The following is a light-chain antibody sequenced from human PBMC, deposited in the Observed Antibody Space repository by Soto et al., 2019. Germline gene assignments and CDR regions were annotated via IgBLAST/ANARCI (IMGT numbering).Light chain of an antibody. CDR1: QSVLYSSNNKNY. V-gene: IGKV4-1*01. Sequence: DIVMTQSPDSLAVSLGERATINCKSSQSVLYSSNNKNYLAWYQQRPGQPPKLLIYWASTRESGVPDRFSGSGSGTDVTLINTSLQAEDVAVYYCQQYESTPPTFGQGTKLEIK. CDR3: QQYESTPPT. CDR2: WAS. J-gene: IGKJ2*01.